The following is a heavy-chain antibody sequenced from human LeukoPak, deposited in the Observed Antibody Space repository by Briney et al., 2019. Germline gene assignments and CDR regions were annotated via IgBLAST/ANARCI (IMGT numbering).Heavy chain of an antibody. D-gene: IGHD3-10*01. Sequence: ASVKVSCKASGYTFTSYYMHWVRQAPGQGLEWMGIINPSGGSTSYAQKFQGRVTMTRDMSTSTAYMELSSLRSEDTAVYYCARASSNYYGSGSYSPFDYWGQGTLVTVSS. V-gene: IGHV1-46*01. CDR1: GYTFTSYY. CDR3: ARASSNYYGSGSYSPFDY. J-gene: IGHJ4*02. CDR2: INPSGGST.